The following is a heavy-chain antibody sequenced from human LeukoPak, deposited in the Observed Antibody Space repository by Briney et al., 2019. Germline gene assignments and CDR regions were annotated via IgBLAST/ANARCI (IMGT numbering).Heavy chain of an antibody. V-gene: IGHV3-23*01. Sequence: GGSLRLSCAAPGFTFSSYAMSWVRPAPGKGPEWVSAISGSGGSTYYADSVKGRFTISRDNSKNTLYLQMNSLRAEDTAVYYCAKDLSRSRYCSGGSCYSSEYFQHWGQGTLVTVSS. D-gene: IGHD2-15*01. CDR2: ISGSGGST. J-gene: IGHJ1*01. CDR3: AKDLSRSRYCSGGSCYSSEYFQH. CDR1: GFTFSSYA.